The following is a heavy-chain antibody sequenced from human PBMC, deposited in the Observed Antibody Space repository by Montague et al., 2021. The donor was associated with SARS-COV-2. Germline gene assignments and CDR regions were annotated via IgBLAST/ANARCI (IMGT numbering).Heavy chain of an antibody. Sequence: SETLSLTCTVSGGSISNYHWNWIRQPPGKGLEWIAYIYYSGSTNYNPSLQSRVTISVDTYRTQFSLRLTSVTAADTAVYYCARRLGVRRTWQVVVYNHYGMDVWGQGTTVTVSS. V-gene: IGHV4-59*08. J-gene: IGHJ6*02. D-gene: IGHD6-6*01. CDR2: IYYSGST. CDR3: ARRLGVRRTWQVVVYNHYGMDV. CDR1: GGSISNYH.